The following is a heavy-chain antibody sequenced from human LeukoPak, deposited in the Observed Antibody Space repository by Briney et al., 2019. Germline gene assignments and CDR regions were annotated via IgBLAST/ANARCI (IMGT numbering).Heavy chain of an antibody. J-gene: IGHJ6*03. CDR2: IHYSGST. D-gene: IGHD3-22*01. CDR1: GGSISSYY. V-gene: IGHV4-59*01. Sequence: SETLSLTCTVSGGSISSYYWSWIRQPPGKGLECIGYIHYSGSTNYNPSLKSRVTISVDTSKKQFSLKLSSGTAADTAVYYCARVWADYYDSSGYYYYISRYYYYMDVWGKGTTVTVSS. CDR3: ARVWADYYDSSGYYYYISRYYYYMDV.